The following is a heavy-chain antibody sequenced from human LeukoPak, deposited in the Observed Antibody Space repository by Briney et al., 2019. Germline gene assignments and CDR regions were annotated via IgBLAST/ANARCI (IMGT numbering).Heavy chain of an antibody. V-gene: IGHV3-7*03. CDR3: ARDVVSGAPGHDY. J-gene: IGHJ4*02. D-gene: IGHD2-15*01. CDR1: GFTFSDYW. Sequence: GGSLRLSCAASGFTFSDYWMSWVRQAPGKGLEWLANIKQTGSEKYYLDSVKGRFTITRDNAKNSLYLQVNSLRAEDTAVYYCARDVVSGAPGHDYWGQGTLVTVSS. CDR2: IKQTGSEK.